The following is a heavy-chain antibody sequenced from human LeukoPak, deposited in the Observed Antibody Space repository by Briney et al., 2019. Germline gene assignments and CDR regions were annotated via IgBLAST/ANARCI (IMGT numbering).Heavy chain of an antibody. J-gene: IGHJ3*02. CDR2: ISGSGGST. CDR3: AIEHIVVVTAINDDAFDI. CDR1: GFTFSSYA. Sequence: GGSLRLSCAASGFTFSSYAMSWVRQAPGKGLEWVSAISGSGGSTYYADSVKGRFTISRDNSENTLYLQMNSLRAEDTAVYYCAIEHIVVVTAINDDAFDIWGQGTMVTVSS. V-gene: IGHV3-23*01. D-gene: IGHD2-21*02.